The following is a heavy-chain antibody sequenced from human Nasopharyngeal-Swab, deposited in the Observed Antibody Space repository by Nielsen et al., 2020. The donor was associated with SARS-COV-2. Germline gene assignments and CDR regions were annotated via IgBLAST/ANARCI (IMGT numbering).Heavy chain of an antibody. CDR1: GVTFSSYS. CDR3: ASDYGTLPRYYYGKDV. V-gene: IGHV3-23*01. Sequence: GGSLRLSCAASGVTFSSYSMSWVRQAPGKGLEWVSAISGSGGSTYYADSVKGRFTISRDNSKNTLYLQMDSLRAEDTAVYYCASDYGTLPRYYYGKDVWGQGTTVTVSS. CDR2: ISGSGGST. J-gene: IGHJ6*02. D-gene: IGHD4-17*01.